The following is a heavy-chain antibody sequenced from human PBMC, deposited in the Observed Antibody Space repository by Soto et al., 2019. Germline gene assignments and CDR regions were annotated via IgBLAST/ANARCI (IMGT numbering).Heavy chain of an antibody. V-gene: IGHV4-59*01. CDR2: IYHSGST. CDR3: ASGGQYAPSYF. Sequence: PSATLSLICTVSGVSISRYYWSCIRQPPGKGLEWIGYIYHSGSTNHNPSLKSRVTISVDTSKNQFSLKLNSLTAADTAVYYCASGGQYAPSYFWGQGTLVTVSS. D-gene: IGHD3-10*01. J-gene: IGHJ4*02. CDR1: GVSISRYY.